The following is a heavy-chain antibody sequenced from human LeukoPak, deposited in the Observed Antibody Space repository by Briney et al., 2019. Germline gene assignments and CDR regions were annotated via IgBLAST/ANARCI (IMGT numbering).Heavy chain of an antibody. J-gene: IGHJ5*02. Sequence: SETLSLTCTVSGGSISSSSYYWGWIRQPPGKGLEWIGSIYYSGSTYYNPSLKSRVTISVDTSKNQFSLKLSSVTAADTAVYYCARAPAGSSSWYRPWGQGTLVTVSS. D-gene: IGHD6-13*01. CDR1: GGSISSSSYY. CDR2: IYYSGST. CDR3: ARAPAGSSSWYRP. V-gene: IGHV4-39*07.